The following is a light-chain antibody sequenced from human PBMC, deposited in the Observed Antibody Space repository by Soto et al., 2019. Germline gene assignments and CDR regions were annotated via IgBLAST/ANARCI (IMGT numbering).Light chain of an antibody. V-gene: IGKV3-20*01. CDR1: QSVSSSY. CDR3: QQYGSSPVT. J-gene: IGKJ3*01. Sequence: EIVLTQSPGTLSLSPGERATLSCRASQSVSSSYLAWYQQKPGQAPRLLIYGASSRATGIPDRFSGSGSGTHFSLTISRLEREDVAVYYCQQYGSSPVTFGPATNVDIK. CDR2: GAS.